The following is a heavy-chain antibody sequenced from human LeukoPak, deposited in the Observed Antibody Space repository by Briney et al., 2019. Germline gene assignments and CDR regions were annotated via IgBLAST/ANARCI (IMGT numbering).Heavy chain of an antibody. CDR1: GGSFSGYY. Sequence: SETLSLTCAVYGGSFSGYYWSWIRQPPGKGLEWIGEINHSGSTNYNPSLKSRVTISVDTSKNQFSLKLSSVTAADTAVYYCARGWPQFSYYYYYGMDVWGQGTTVTVSS. J-gene: IGHJ6*02. V-gene: IGHV4-34*01. CDR2: INHSGST. CDR3: ARGWPQFSYYYYYGMDV. D-gene: IGHD5-24*01.